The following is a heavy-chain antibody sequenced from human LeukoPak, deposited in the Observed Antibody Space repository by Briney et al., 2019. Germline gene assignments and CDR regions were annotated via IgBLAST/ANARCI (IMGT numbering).Heavy chain of an antibody. CDR3: ARDPFYCSSTSCGDY. CDR2: ISSSSSYI. V-gene: IGHV3-21*01. J-gene: IGHJ4*02. D-gene: IGHD2-2*01. CDR1: GVTFSSYI. Sequence: GGSLRLSCAVSGVTFSSYIMNWVRQAPGKGLEWVSSISSSSSYIYYADSVKGRFTISRDNAKNSLYLQMNSLRAEDTAVYHCARDPFYCSSTSCGDYWGQETLVTVSS.